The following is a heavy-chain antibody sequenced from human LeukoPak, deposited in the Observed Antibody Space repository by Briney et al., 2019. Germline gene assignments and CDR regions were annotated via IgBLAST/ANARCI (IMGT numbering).Heavy chain of an antibody. CDR1: ADSLSSGGPY. CDR2: IHHSGSS. V-gene: IGHV4-31*03. Sequence: PSQTLSLTCTVSADSLSSGGPYWAWIRQLPGKGLESIGFIHHSGSSPHNPSLKDRVAISVDASRKQFALRLSSVTAADTAIYYCARGGNRFGGFYFDYWGQGIQVIVSS. D-gene: IGHD3-10*01. CDR3: ARGGNRFGGFYFDY. J-gene: IGHJ4*02.